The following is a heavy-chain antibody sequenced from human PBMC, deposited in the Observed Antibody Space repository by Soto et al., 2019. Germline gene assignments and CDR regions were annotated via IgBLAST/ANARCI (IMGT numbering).Heavy chain of an antibody. CDR3: ARGYSGYDYIWGSYRFYYFDY. CDR2: MNPNSGNT. D-gene: IGHD3-16*02. CDR1: GYTFTSYD. Sequence: QVQLVQSGAEVKKPGASVKVSCKASGYTFTSYDINWVRQATGQGLEWMGWMNPNSGNTGYAQKFQRRVTMTRNTSISTAYMELSSLRSEDTAVYYCARGYSGYDYIWGSYRFYYFDYWGHGTLVTVSS. J-gene: IGHJ4*01. V-gene: IGHV1-8*01.